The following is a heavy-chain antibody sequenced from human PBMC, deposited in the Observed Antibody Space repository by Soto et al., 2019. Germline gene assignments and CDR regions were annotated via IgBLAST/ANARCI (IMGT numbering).Heavy chain of an antibody. D-gene: IGHD4-17*01. Sequence: AAVKVSCKTSGYTFTSYYIHLVRQAPGQGLEWMGIINPSGGSTSYAQKFQGRVTMTSDTSTSTVYMELSSLRSEDTAVYYCTLHGVDFDYWGQGTLVTVSS. J-gene: IGHJ4*02. V-gene: IGHV1-46*01. CDR3: TLHGVDFDY. CDR1: GYTFTSYY. CDR2: INPSGGST.